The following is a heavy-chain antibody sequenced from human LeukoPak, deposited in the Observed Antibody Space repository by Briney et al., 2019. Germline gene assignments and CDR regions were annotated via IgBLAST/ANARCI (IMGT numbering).Heavy chain of an antibody. Sequence: GASVKVSCKASGDTFSSYAISWVRQAPGQGLEWMGGIIPIFGTPNYAQKFQGRVTITADGSTSTAYMELSSLRSEDTAVYYCARGWLAETTVVTPYNYWGQGTLVTVSS. D-gene: IGHD4-23*01. CDR2: IIPIFGTP. CDR1: GDTFSSYA. V-gene: IGHV1-69*13. CDR3: ARGWLAETTVVTPYNY. J-gene: IGHJ4*02.